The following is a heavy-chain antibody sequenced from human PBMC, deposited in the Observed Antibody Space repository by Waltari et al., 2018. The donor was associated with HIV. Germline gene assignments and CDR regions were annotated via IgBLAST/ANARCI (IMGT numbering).Heavy chain of an antibody. CDR1: GGSISSYY. Sequence: HVQLQESGPGLVKPSETLSLTCTVPGGSISSYYWSWIRQPPGKGLEWIGYIYYSGSTNYNPSLKSRVTISVDTSKNQFSLKLSSVTAADTAVYYCAIKVGGVHYWGQGTLVTVSS. V-gene: IGHV4-59*01. CDR3: AIKVGGVHY. D-gene: IGHD3-16*01. J-gene: IGHJ4*02. CDR2: IYYSGST.